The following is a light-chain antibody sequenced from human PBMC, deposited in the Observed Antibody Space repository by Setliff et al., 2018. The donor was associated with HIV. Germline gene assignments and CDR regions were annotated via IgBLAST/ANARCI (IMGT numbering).Light chain of an antibody. CDR1: SSNIGSNF. CDR3: AAWDDNLNAWV. Sequence: QSVLTQPPSASGTPGQRITISCSGSSSNIGSNFVYWYQHLPGTAPKLLIYKNNQRPSGVPDRFSGSKSGTSGSLAISGLRSEDEADYSCAAWDDNLNAWVLGGGTKGTVL. V-gene: IGLV1-47*01. CDR2: KNN. J-gene: IGLJ3*02.